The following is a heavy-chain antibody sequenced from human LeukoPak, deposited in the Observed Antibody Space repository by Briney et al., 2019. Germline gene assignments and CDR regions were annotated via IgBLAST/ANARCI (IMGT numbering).Heavy chain of an antibody. J-gene: IGHJ4*02. CDR3: ARDDGSYYSTPPY. D-gene: IGHD1-26*01. CDR2: INPNSGGT. Sequence: ASVKVSCKASGYTFTGYYMHWVRQAPGQGLEWMGWINPNSGGTNYAQKFEGRVTMTRDTSISTAYMELSRLRSDDTAVYYCARDDGSYYSTPPYWGQGTLVTVSS. V-gene: IGHV1-2*02. CDR1: GYTFTGYY.